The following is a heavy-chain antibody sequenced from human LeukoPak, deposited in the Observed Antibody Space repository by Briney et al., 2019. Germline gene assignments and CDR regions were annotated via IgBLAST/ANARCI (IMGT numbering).Heavy chain of an antibody. V-gene: IGHV1-8*02. CDR2: MNPNSGDT. CDR1: GYTFISYD. J-gene: IGHJ4*02. Sequence: AXVKVXXKASGYTFISYDINWVRQATGQGLEWMGWMNPNSGDTAYAQKFQGRVTMTRDTSTSTVYMELSSLRSEDTAVYYCARVAYYYGSGSYSPVHDYWGQGTLVTVSS. D-gene: IGHD3-10*01. CDR3: ARVAYYYGSGSYSPVHDY.